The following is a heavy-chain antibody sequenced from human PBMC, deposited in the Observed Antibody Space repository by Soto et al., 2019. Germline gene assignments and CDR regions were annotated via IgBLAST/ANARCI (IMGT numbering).Heavy chain of an antibody. J-gene: IGHJ6*02. V-gene: IGHV3-30*18. CDR2: ISYDGSNK. D-gene: IGHD3-10*01. CDR1: GFTFSSYG. CDR3: AKEGGSGSYYNVLDYYGMDV. Sequence: GGSLRLSCAASGFTFSSYGMHWVRQAPGKGLEWVAVISYDGSNKYYADSVKGRFTISRDNSKNTLYLQMNSLRAEDTAVYYCAKEGGSGSYYNVLDYYGMDVWGQGXTVTVYS.